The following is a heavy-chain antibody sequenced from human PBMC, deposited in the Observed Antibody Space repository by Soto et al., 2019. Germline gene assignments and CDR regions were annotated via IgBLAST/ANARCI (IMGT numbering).Heavy chain of an antibody. CDR2: ISSSSSTI. Sequence: EVQLVESGGGLVQPGGSLRLSCAASGFTLSSYSMNWVRQAPGKGLEWVSYISSSSSTIYYADSVKGRFTISRDNAKNSLYLQMNSLRAEDTAVYYCARDSGSSIDYWGQGTLVTVSS. V-gene: IGHV3-48*01. D-gene: IGHD1-26*01. CDR3: ARDSGSSIDY. CDR1: GFTLSSYS. J-gene: IGHJ4*02.